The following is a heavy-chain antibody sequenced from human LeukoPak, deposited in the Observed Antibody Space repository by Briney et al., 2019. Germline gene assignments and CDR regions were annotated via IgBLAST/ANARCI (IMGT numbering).Heavy chain of an antibody. CDR2: ISYDGSNK. Sequence: GGSLRLSCAASGFTFSSYGMHWVSQAPGKGLEWVAVISYDGSNKYYADSVKGRFTISRDNSKNTLYLQMNSLRAEDTAVYYCAKDHLTYCGGDCYQIDYWGQGTLVTVSS. V-gene: IGHV3-30*18. CDR3: AKDHLTYCGGDCYQIDY. D-gene: IGHD2-21*02. J-gene: IGHJ4*02. CDR1: GFTFSSYG.